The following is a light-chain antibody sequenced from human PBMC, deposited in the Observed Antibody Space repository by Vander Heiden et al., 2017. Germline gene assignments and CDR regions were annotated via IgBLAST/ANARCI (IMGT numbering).Light chain of an antibody. CDR3: QAWDSSTRV. J-gene: IGLJ1*01. Sequence: SYELTQPPSVSVSPGQTASITCSGDKLGDKYACWYQQKPGQSPVLVIYQDSKRRSGIPERFSGSNSGNTATLAISGTQAMDEADYCCQAWDSSTRVFGAGTEVTVL. V-gene: IGLV3-1*01. CDR1: KLGDKY. CDR2: QDS.